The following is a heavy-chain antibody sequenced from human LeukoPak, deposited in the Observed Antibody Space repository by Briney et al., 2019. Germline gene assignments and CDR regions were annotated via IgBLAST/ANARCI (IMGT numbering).Heavy chain of an antibody. J-gene: IGHJ5*02. CDR1: GGSISSGGYY. CDR3: ARRRYYDSRFDP. D-gene: IGHD3-22*01. Sequence: SETLSLTCTVSGGSISSGGYYWSWIRQPPGKGLEWIGSIYYSGSTYYNPSLKSRVTISVDTSKNQFSLKLSSVTAADTAVYYCARRRYYDSRFDPWGQGTLVTVSS. V-gene: IGHV4-39*01. CDR2: IYYSGST.